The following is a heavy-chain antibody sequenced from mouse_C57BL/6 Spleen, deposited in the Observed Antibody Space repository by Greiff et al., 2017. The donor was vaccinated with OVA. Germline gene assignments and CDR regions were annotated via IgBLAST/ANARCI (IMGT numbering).Heavy chain of an antibody. V-gene: IGHV1-82*01. Sequence: QVQLQQSGPELVKPGASVKISCKASGYAFSSSWMTWVQQRPGTGLEWIGRLYPGDGDNNYPGTFKGKATLTADKSSSTAYMQLSSLTSEDSAVDFGAREIRLDYWGQGTTLTVSS. CDR2: LYPGDGDN. CDR1: GYAFSSSW. CDR3: AREIRLDY. J-gene: IGHJ2*01.